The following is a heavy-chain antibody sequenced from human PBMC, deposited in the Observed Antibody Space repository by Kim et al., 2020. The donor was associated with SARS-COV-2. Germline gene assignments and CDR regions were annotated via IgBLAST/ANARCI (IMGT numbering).Heavy chain of an antibody. D-gene: IGHD1-26*01. Sequence: GGSLRLSCAASGFTFSSYAMHWVRQAPGKGLEWVAVISYDGSNKYYADSVKGRFTISRDNSKNTLYLQMNSLRAEDTAVYYCARDEAVWEYSGSFNWFDPWGQGTLVTVSS. V-gene: IGHV3-30*04. CDR2: ISYDGSNK. J-gene: IGHJ5*02. CDR3: ARDEAVWEYSGSFNWFDP. CDR1: GFTFSSYA.